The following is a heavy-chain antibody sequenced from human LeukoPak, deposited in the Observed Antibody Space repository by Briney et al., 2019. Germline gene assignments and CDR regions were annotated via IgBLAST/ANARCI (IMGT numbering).Heavy chain of an antibody. J-gene: IGHJ4*02. D-gene: IGHD3-10*01. V-gene: IGHV4-59*11. CDR1: GGSISSHY. CDR2: IYYSGST. CDR3: ARSVRGVTPYYFDY. Sequence: SETLSLTCTVSGGSISSHYWSWIRQPPGKGLEWIGYIYYSGSTNYNPSLKSRVTISVDTSKNQFSLKLSSVTAADTAVYYCARSVRGVTPYYFDYWGQGTLVTVSS.